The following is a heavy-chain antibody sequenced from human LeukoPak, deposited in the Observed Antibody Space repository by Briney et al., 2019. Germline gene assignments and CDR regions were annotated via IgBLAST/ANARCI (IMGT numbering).Heavy chain of an antibody. CDR3: ARDFCSGGSCYSYFHY. Sequence: SETLSLTCSVSGGSISGYYWSWIRRPPGKGLEWIGYIYSSGGTNYNPSLKSRVTISLDTSKNQFSLGLSSVTAADTAVYYCARDFCSGGSCYSYFHYWGQGTLVTVSS. D-gene: IGHD2-15*01. J-gene: IGHJ4*02. CDR2: IYSSGGT. V-gene: IGHV4-59*01. CDR1: GGSISGYY.